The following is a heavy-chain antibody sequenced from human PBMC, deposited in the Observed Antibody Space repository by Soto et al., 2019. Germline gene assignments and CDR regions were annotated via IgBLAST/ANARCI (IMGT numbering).Heavy chain of an antibody. J-gene: IGHJ6*02. V-gene: IGHV4-59*12. D-gene: IGHD2-15*01. CDR3: ARVPFCGGSCYSGLYYYYYGMDV. CDR2: IYYSGST. CDR1: GGSISSYY. Sequence: SETLSVTCTVSGGSISSYYWSWIRQPPWKGLEWIGYIYYSGSTNYNPSLKSRVTISVDTSKNQFSLKLSSVTAADTAVYYCARVPFCGGSCYSGLYYYYYGMDVWGQGTTVTVSS.